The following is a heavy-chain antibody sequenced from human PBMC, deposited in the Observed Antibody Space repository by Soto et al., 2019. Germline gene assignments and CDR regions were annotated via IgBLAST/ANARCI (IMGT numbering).Heavy chain of an antibody. D-gene: IGHD6-25*01. CDR3: AKFFVETGGSSGWPWSFHY. CDR2: ISGSGGTT. CDR1: GFTFSSYA. J-gene: IGHJ4*02. V-gene: IGHV3-23*01. Sequence: EVQLLESGGGLVQPGRSLRLSCAASGFTFSSYAMSWVRQAPGKGLEWVSAISGSGGTTYYADSVKGRFTISRDNSKNTLVLQMNSLRAEDTAVYYCAKFFVETGGSSGWPWSFHYWGQGTLVTVSS.